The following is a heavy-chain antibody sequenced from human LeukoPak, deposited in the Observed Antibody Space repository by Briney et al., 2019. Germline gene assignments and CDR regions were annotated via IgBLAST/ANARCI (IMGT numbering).Heavy chain of an antibody. Sequence: PGGSLRLSCAASGFTFSSYGMHWVRQAPGKGLEWVAVISYDGSNKYYADSVKGRFTISRDNSKNTLYLQMNSLRAEDTAVYYCAKRSGSYGPFDYWGQGILVTVSS. CDR2: ISYDGSNK. D-gene: IGHD3-10*01. J-gene: IGHJ4*02. CDR3: AKRSGSYGPFDY. V-gene: IGHV3-30*18. CDR1: GFTFSSYG.